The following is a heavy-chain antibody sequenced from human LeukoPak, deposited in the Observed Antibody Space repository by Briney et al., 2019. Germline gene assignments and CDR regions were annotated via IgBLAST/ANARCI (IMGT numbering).Heavy chain of an antibody. CDR2: IYPDDSNT. CDR3: ASLSYYNSWSGFDY. CDR1: GYSFSTYW. Sequence: GESLKISCKGSGYSFSTYWIAWVRQMPGKGLELVGIIYPDDSNTRYSPSFQGRVTISADKSINTAYLQWSSLKASDTAMYYCASLSYYNSWSGFDYWGQGTQVTVSS. D-gene: IGHD3-3*01. V-gene: IGHV5-51*01. J-gene: IGHJ4*02.